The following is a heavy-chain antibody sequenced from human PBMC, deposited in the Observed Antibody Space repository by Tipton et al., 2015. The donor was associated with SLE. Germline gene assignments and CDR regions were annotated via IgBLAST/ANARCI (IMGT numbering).Heavy chain of an antibody. D-gene: IGHD6-13*01. CDR1: EFTLSNAW. Sequence: SLRFSCAAAEFTLSNAWMSWVRQAPGKGLEWVGRIKSKTDGGTTDYAAPVKGRFTISRDDSKNTLYLQMNSLKTEDTAVYYCTTDSRDFDYWGQGTLVTVSS. CDR3: TTDSRDFDY. V-gene: IGHV3-15*01. CDR2: IKSKTDGGTT. J-gene: IGHJ4*02.